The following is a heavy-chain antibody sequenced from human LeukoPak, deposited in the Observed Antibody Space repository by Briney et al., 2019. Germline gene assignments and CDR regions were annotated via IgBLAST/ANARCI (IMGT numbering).Heavy chain of an antibody. D-gene: IGHD5-18*01. CDR1: GFTFSNYW. Sequence: PGGSLRLSCAASGFTFSNYWMHWVRHAPGKGLVWVSRIYIDGTGTFYADSVKGRFTISRDNAKNTLYLQMNSLRVEDTAVYYCARAPPSSGYSYHFDIWGQGTMVTVSS. CDR2: IYIDGTGT. V-gene: IGHV3-74*01. J-gene: IGHJ3*02. CDR3: ARAPPSSGYSYHFDI.